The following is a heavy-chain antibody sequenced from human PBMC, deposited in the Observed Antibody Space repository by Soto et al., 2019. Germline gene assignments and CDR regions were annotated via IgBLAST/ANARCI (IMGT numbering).Heavy chain of an antibody. J-gene: IGHJ4*02. D-gene: IGHD3-22*01. CDR1: GYSFTSYW. V-gene: IGHV5-10-1*01. CDR3: ARLYDSTSYPAEDY. Sequence: GESLKISYQGSGYSFTSYWVTWVRQMTGKVLEWMGRIDPSDSYTNYSPSFQGHVTISADKSISTAYLQWSSLKASDTSLYYCARLYDSTSYPAEDYWAQGTLVTVSS. CDR2: IDPSDSYT.